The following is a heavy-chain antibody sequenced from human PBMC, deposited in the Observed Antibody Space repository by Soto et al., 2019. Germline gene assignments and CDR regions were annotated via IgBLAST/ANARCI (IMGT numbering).Heavy chain of an antibody. Sequence: SGPTLVNPTQTLTRTCTFSGFSLPTYGVGVGWILHPPGKALEWLALIFWNDDERYSPSLKSRLTITKDTSKNQVVFTMTNMDPVDTATYFGVHTGYSYDPFAYWGRGTLVTVSS. CDR1: GFSLPTYGVG. CDR3: VHTGYSYDPFAY. D-gene: IGHD5-18*01. V-gene: IGHV2-5*01. J-gene: IGHJ4*02. CDR2: IFWNDDE.